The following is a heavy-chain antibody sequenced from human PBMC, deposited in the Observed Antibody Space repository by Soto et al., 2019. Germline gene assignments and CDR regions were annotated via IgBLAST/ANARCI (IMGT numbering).Heavy chain of an antibody. CDR1: GFTFSSYA. CDR3: ARDKSPYSSGWQNRHFDY. V-gene: IGHV3-30-3*01. Sequence: QVQLVESGGGVVQPGRSLRLSCAASGFTFSSYAMHWVRQAPGKGLEWVAVMSYDGSNKYYADSVKGRFTISRDNSKNTLYLQMNSLRAEDTAVYYCARDKSPYSSGWQNRHFDYWGKGTLVTVSS. D-gene: IGHD6-19*01. J-gene: IGHJ4*02. CDR2: MSYDGSNK.